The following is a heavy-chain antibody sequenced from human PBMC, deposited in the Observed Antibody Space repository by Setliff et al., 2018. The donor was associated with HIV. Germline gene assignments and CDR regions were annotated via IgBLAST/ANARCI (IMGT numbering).Heavy chain of an antibody. D-gene: IGHD3-3*01. CDR3: VRDRETVSISGVAVPYFDY. CDR1: GYTSTGYY. J-gene: IGHJ4*02. Sequence: GASVKVSCKASGYTSTGYYMHWVRQAPGQGLEWMGGLIPISGTANYAQKFQGRVTITTDDSTSTAYMELSGLRSEDTAVYYCVRDRETVSISGVAVPYFDYWGQGTQVTVSS. CDR2: LIPISGTA. V-gene: IGHV1-69*05.